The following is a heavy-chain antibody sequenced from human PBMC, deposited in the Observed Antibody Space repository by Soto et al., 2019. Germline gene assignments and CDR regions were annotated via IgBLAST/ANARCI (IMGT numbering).Heavy chain of an antibody. CDR1: GGTFSSYA. J-gene: IGHJ5*02. D-gene: IGHD3-16*02. CDR3: ARSSGGVFGIIIEGSNWLAP. CDR2: IIPIFGTA. V-gene: IGHV1-69*13. Sequence: GASVKVSCKASGGTFSSYAISWVRQAPGQGLEWMGGIIPIFGTANYARKFQGRVTITADESTSTAYMELSSLRSEDTAVYYCARSSGGVFGIIIEGSNWLAPWGQGSLVTVSS.